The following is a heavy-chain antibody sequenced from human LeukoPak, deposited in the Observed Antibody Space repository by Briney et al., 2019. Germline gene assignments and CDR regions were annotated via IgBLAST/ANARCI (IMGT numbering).Heavy chain of an antibody. D-gene: IGHD6-19*01. CDR2: ISSSSSYI. J-gene: IGHJ4*02. CDR3: ARDDSSGFDY. CDR1: GFTFSSYS. Sequence: GGSLRLSCAASGFTFSSYSMNWVRQAPGKGLEWVSSISSSSSYIYYADSLKGRFAMSRDNAKNSLYLQMNSLRAEDTAVYYCARDDSSGFDYWGQGTPVTVSS. V-gene: IGHV3-21*01.